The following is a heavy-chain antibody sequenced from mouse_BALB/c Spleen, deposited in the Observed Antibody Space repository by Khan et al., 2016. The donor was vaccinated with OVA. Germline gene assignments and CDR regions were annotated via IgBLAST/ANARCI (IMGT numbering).Heavy chain of an antibody. Sequence: VELVESGPGLVAPSQSLSITCTISGFSLTNYGVHWVRQPPGKGLEWLVVIGSDGSTTYNSALKSRLTISKDNSKSQVFLKMNSLQTDDTAMYFCARQPYYHYNIMDYWGQGTSVTVSS. CDR2: IGSDGST. D-gene: IGHD2-10*01. V-gene: IGHV2-6-1*01. CDR1: GFSLTNYG. J-gene: IGHJ4*01. CDR3: ARQPYYHYNIMDY.